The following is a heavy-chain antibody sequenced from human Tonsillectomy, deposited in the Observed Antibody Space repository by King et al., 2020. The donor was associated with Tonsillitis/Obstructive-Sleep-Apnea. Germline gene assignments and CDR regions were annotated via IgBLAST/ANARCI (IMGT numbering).Heavy chain of an antibody. J-gene: IGHJ5*02. Sequence: VQLVESGGGLVQPGGSLRLSCAASGFTFSSYAMSWVRQAPGKGLEWVSGISGSGGSTYYADSVKGRFTISRDNSKNTLYLQMNSLRAEDTGAYYCAKDGTGDYAILTGYWNWFDPWGQGTLVTVSS. CDR2: ISGSGGST. CDR3: AKDGTGDYAILTGYWNWFDP. D-gene: IGHD3-9*01. CDR1: GFTFSSYA. V-gene: IGHV3-23*04.